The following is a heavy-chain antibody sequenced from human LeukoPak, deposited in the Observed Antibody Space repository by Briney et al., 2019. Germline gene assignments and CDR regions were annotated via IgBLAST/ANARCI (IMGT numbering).Heavy chain of an antibody. CDR1: GGSISSSSYY. CDR2: IYYSGIT. D-gene: IGHD2-2*02. J-gene: IGHJ4*02. Sequence: PSETLSLXCTVSGGSISSSSYYWGWSRQPPGKGLEWIGSIYYSGITYYNPSLKSRVTISVDTSKNQFSLKLSSVTATDTAVFYCARQYTGIDYWGQGTLVTVSS. CDR3: ARQYTGIDY. V-gene: IGHV4-39*01.